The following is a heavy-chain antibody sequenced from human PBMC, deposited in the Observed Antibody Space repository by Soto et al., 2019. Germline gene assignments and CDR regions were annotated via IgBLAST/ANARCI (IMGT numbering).Heavy chain of an antibody. CDR1: GFTFSTYW. V-gene: IGHV3-7*01. J-gene: IGHJ4*02. CDR2: IKQDGSEK. CDR3: ARVDQILTGYYLTTLYDY. Sequence: PRLSCAASGFTFSTYWMTWVRQAPGKGLEWVANIKQDGSEKYYVDSVKGRFTISRDNAKNALFLQMSSLRAEDTAVYYCARVDQILTGYYLTTLYDYWGQGTLVTVSS. D-gene: IGHD3-9*01.